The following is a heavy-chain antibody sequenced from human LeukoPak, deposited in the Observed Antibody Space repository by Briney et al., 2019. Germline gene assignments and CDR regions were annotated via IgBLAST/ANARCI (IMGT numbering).Heavy chain of an antibody. Sequence: SETLSLTCTLSGYSISSGYYWGWIRQPPGKGLEWIGYIYYSGSTNYNPSLKSRVTISVDTSKNQFSLKLSSVTAADTAVYYCARGLAAALDYWGQGTLVTVSS. CDR3: ARGLAAALDY. CDR2: IYYSGST. V-gene: IGHV4-61*01. J-gene: IGHJ4*02. CDR1: GYSISSGYY. D-gene: IGHD6-25*01.